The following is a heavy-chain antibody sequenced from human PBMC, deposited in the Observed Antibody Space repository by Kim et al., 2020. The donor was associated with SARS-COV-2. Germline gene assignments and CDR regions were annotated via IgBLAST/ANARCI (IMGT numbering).Heavy chain of an antibody. V-gene: IGHV4-39*01. CDR3: ARHTLPMITFGGVIGY. J-gene: IGHJ4*02. CDR2: IYYSGST. D-gene: IGHD3-16*01. CDR1: GGSISSSSYY. Sequence: SETLSLTCTVSGGSISSSSYYWGWIRQPPGKGLEWIGSIYYSGSTYYNPSLKSRVTISVDTSKNQFSLKLSSVTAADTAVYYCARHTLPMITFGGVIGYWGQGTLVTVSS.